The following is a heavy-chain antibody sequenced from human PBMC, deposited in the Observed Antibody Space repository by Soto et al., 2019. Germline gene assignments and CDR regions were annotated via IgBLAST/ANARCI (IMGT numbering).Heavy chain of an antibody. Sequence: SETLSLTCSVSGDSINDKNWWGWIRQPPGKGLEWIGYIYYSGTTYYNPSLKSRVTMSVDTSKNQFSLKLTSVTAVDTAVYYCARREIQGPIDYWGQGTLVTVSS. CDR3: ARREIQGPIDY. CDR2: IYYSGTT. V-gene: IGHV4-28*01. J-gene: IGHJ4*02. D-gene: IGHD1-26*01. CDR1: GDSINDKNW.